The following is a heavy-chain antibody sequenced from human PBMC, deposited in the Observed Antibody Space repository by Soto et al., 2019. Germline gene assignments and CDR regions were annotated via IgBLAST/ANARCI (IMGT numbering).Heavy chain of an antibody. J-gene: IGHJ4*02. CDR2: FNTGAGSA. CDR1: GYTFTSYY. Sequence: QVQLVQSGAEVKKPGASVNVSCRASGYTFTSYYVHWVRQAPGQGLEWMGVFNTGAGSASYAEEFQRRITLTSDTSTSPVYIDLSRRRSEATAENYCPRVLTSSSYSARFDYWRQGNRVTVPS. V-gene: IGHV1-46*01. D-gene: IGHD6-6*01. CDR3: PRVLTSSSYSARFDY.